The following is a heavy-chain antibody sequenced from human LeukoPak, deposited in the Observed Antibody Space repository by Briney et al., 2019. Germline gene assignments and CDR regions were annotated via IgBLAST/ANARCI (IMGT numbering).Heavy chain of an antibody. D-gene: IGHD3-10*01. CDR3: ARDGVRGANDY. CDR2: IRYDGRNK. Sequence: GGSLRLSCAAAGLTFSNYGMPWVHQAPGKGLQWVAYIRYDGRNKYSADSVKGRFTIYRDNSKSTLYLQMNSLRPEDTAVYYCARDGVRGANDYWGQGTLVTVSS. V-gene: IGHV3-30*02. J-gene: IGHJ4*02. CDR1: GLTFSNYG.